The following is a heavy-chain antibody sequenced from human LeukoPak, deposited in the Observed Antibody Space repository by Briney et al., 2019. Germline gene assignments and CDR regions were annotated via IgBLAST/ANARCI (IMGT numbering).Heavy chain of an antibody. CDR1: GFTFSSYS. Sequence: GGSLRLSCAASGFTFSSYSMNWVRQAPGKGLEWVSSISSSSSYIYYADSVKGRFTISRDNAKNSLYLQMNSLRAEDTAVYYCARGSSAGTHRFDYWGQGTLVTVSS. V-gene: IGHV3-21*01. D-gene: IGHD6-13*01. J-gene: IGHJ4*02. CDR3: ARGSSAGTHRFDY. CDR2: ISSSSSYI.